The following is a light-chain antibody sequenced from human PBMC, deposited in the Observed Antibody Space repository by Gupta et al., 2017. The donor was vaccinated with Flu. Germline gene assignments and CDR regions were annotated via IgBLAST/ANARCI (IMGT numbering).Light chain of an antibody. J-gene: IGLJ1*01. V-gene: IGLV3-9*01. CDR1: NIASKD. CDR3: QVWDSSTGV. Sequence: SSELTQPLSVSVALGQTAKITCARRNIASKDVHWYQQKPGQAPVLVMYRDNNRPSGIPERFSGSNSGNTATLTISRAQAGDEADYYCQVWDSSTGVFGTGTKVTVL. CDR2: RDN.